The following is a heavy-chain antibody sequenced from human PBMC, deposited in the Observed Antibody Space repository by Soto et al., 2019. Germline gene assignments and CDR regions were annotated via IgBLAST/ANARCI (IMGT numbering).Heavy chain of an antibody. D-gene: IGHD3-22*01. V-gene: IGHV2-5*02. J-gene: IGHJ5*02. Sequence: QTTLKESGPTLVKPTQTLTLTCTFSGFSLSTSGVGVGWIRQPPGKALEWLALIYWDDDKRYSPSLKSRLTITKDTSKTQVVLTMTNMDPVDTATYYCAHRPDYYDSSGLGFDPWGQGTLVTVSS. CDR2: IYWDDDK. CDR1: GFSLSTSGVG. CDR3: AHRPDYYDSSGLGFDP.